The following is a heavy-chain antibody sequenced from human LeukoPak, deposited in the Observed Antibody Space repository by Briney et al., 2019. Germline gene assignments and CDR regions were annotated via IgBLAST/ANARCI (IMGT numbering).Heavy chain of an antibody. CDR1: GYTFTSYA. CDR2: INAGNGNT. Sequence: ASVNVSCKASGYTFTSYAMHWVRQAPGQRLEWMGWINAGNGNTKYSQKLQGRVTMTTDTSTSTAYMELRSLRSDDTAVYYCARDRAAAGTYSFDYWGQGTLVTVSS. D-gene: IGHD6-13*01. CDR3: ARDRAAAGTYSFDY. V-gene: IGHV1-3*01. J-gene: IGHJ4*02.